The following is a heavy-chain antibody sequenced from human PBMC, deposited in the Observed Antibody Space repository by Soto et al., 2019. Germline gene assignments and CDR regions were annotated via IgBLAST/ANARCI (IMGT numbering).Heavy chain of an antibody. V-gene: IGHV4-34*01. CDR1: GGSFSGYY. CDR3: ARGQFHIVLVAAPGNWFDP. CDR2: INHSGST. J-gene: IGHJ5*02. Sequence: QVQLQQWGAGLLKPSETLSLTCAVYGGSFSGYYWSWIRQPPGKGLEWIGEINHSGSTNYNPSLKSRVTITVDTSKNQFSLKLSSVTAADTAVYYCARGQFHIVLVAAPGNWFDPWGQGTLVTVSS. D-gene: IGHD2-15*01.